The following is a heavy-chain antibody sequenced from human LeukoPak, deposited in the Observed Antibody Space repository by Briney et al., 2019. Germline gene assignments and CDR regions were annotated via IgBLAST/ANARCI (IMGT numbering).Heavy chain of an antibody. Sequence: PGGSLRLSCAASGLTFSSYVLRWVRQAPGKGLEWVSVIYSGGNTYYADSVKGRFTISRDSSKNTLSLQMNSLRAEDTSVYYCAREGDPGAFDIWGQGTMVSVSS. J-gene: IGHJ3*02. CDR2: IYSGGNT. CDR1: GLTFSSYV. V-gene: IGHV3-66*01. CDR3: AREGDPGAFDI.